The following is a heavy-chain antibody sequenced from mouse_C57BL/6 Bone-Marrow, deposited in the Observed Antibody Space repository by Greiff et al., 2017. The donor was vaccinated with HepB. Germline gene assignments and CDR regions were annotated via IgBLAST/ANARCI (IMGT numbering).Heavy chain of an antibody. Sequence: EVKLEESGEGLVKPGGSLKLSCAASGFTFSSYAMSWVRQTPEKRLEWVAYISSGGDYIYYADTVKGRFTISRDNARNTLYLQMRSLKSEDTAMYYCTRAYYSKSWFAYWGQGTLVTVSA. V-gene: IGHV5-9-1*02. CDR1: GFTFSSYA. CDR3: TRAYYSKSWFAY. CDR2: ISSGGDYI. D-gene: IGHD2-5*01. J-gene: IGHJ3*01.